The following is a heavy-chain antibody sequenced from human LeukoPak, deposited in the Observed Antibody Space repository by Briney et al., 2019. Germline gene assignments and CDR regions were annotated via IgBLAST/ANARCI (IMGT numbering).Heavy chain of an antibody. CDR3: ARVRHIVVVPAAKAPYYYYYMDV. CDR1: GYTFTSYG. Sequence: ASVKVSCKASGYTFTSYGISWVRQAPGQGLEWMGWISAYNGNTNYAQKLQGRVTMTTDTSTSTAYMELRSLRSDDTAVYYCARVRHIVVVPAAKAPYYYYYMDVWGKGTTVTVSS. V-gene: IGHV1-18*01. J-gene: IGHJ6*03. CDR2: ISAYNGNT. D-gene: IGHD2-2*01.